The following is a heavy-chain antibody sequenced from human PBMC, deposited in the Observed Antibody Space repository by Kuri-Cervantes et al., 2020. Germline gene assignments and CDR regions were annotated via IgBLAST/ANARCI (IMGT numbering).Heavy chain of an antibody. D-gene: IGHD1-26*01. Sequence: ASVKVFCKVSGYTLTELSMHWVRQAPGKGLEWMGGFDPEDGETIYAQKFQGRVTVTEDTSTDTAYMELSSLRSEDTAVYYCATDLKWELDREAFDIWGQGTMVTVSS. V-gene: IGHV1-24*01. CDR2: FDPEDGET. CDR1: GYTLTELS. CDR3: ATDLKWELDREAFDI. J-gene: IGHJ3*02.